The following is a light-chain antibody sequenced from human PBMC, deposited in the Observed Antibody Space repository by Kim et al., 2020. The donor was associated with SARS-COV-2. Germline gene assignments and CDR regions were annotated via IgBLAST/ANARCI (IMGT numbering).Light chain of an antibody. CDR2: CAS. CDR3: QQYGSSSFT. CDR1: HSVSSSQ. Sequence: PGERDSLSCRASHSVSSSQLAWYPQRPGQAPRLLIYCASSRATGIPDRFSGSGSGTDFTLTISRLEPEDFAVYYCQQYGSSSFTFGPGTKVDIK. V-gene: IGKV3-20*01. J-gene: IGKJ3*01.